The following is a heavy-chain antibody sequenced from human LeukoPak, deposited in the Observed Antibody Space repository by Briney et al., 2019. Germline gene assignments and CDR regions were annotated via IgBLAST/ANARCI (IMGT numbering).Heavy chain of an antibody. D-gene: IGHD3-16*01. V-gene: IGHV4-30-4*01. CDR2: IYYSGST. Sequence: SETLSLTCTVSGGSISSGDYYWSWIRQPPGKGLEWIGYIYYSGSTYYNPSLKSRVTISVDTSKNQFSLKLSSVTAADTAVYYCARDSRYGFVYYYGMDVWGQGTTVTVSS. CDR3: ARDSRYGFVYYYGMDV. CDR1: GGSISSGDYY. J-gene: IGHJ6*02.